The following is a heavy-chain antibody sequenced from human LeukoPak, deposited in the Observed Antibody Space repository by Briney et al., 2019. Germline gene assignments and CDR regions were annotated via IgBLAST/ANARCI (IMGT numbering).Heavy chain of an antibody. CDR2: IYYDGSNI. CDR1: GFTLSSYG. J-gene: IGHJ3*02. CDR3: ARVATMVRVPLDAFDI. D-gene: IGHD3-10*01. V-gene: IGHV3-33*08. Sequence: GGSLRLSCAPAGFTLSSYGMHWVRQAPGKGLERVAVIYYDGSNIYYADSVKSRFYISRDNAKNSLYLHMNSLRAEDTALYYCARVATMVRVPLDAFDIWGQGTTGSVSS.